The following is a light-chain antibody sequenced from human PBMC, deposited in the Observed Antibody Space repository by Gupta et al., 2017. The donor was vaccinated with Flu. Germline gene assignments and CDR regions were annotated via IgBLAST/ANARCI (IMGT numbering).Light chain of an antibody. Sequence: LQMPQSPSSLSASVGDKVTITCRASREISNYLAWYQRRPGKAPRSLIFGASTVEGGVPARFSGGGSGTDFSLTISGRQPEDVAMYYCQQEGNSPLTFGRGTRVEIK. CDR1: REISNY. CDR2: GAS. V-gene: IGKV1-16*01. CDR3: QQEGNSPLT. J-gene: IGKJ4*01.